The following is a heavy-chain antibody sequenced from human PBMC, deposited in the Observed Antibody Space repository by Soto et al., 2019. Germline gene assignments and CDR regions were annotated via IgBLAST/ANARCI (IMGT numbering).Heavy chain of an antibody. CDR2: IYYSGST. Sequence: QVQLQESGPGLVKPSETLSLTCTVSGGSISSYYWSWIRQPPGKGLEWIGYIYYSGSTNYNPSLXGXAXIXLAPAQNQISLKLSSVTAADTAVYYRASRYGGTLDSWGQGTLVTVSS. V-gene: IGHV4-59*08. J-gene: IGHJ4*02. CDR3: ASRYGGTLDS. CDR1: GGSISSYY. D-gene: IGHD4-17*01.